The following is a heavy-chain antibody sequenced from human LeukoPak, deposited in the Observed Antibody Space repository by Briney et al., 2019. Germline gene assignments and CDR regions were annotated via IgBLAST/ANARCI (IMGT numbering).Heavy chain of an antibody. D-gene: IGHD5-12*01. CDR3: ARRASGGYGHYFDY. Sequence: SETLSLTCTVSGGSISSYYWGWIRQPPGKGLEWIGYIYHSGSTNYNPSLKSRVTISADTSKNQFSLKLSSVTAADTAVYYCARRASGGYGHYFDYWGQGTLVTVSS. CDR1: GGSISSYY. V-gene: IGHV4-59*08. CDR2: IYHSGST. J-gene: IGHJ4*02.